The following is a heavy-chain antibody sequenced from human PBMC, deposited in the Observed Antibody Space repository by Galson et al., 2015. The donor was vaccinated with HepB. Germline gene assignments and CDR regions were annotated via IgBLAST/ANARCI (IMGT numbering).Heavy chain of an antibody. CDR2: ISDSGGST. J-gene: IGHJ6*02. D-gene: IGHD3/OR15-3a*01. V-gene: IGHV3-23*01. Sequence: SLRLSCAASGFTFSNYAMNWVRQAPGKGLEWVSIISDSGGSTSYANSVKGRFTISRDNSKNTLYLQMNSLRAEDAAVYYCAKGTRTGYYGGKYGMDVWGQGTTVTVFS. CDR1: GFTFSNYA. CDR3: AKGTRTGYYGGKYGMDV.